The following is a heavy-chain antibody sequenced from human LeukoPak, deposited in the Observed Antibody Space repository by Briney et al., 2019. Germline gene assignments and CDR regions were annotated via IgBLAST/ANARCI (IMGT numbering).Heavy chain of an antibody. J-gene: IGHJ6*03. CDR2: ISSNGGST. D-gene: IGHD3-10*01. CDR1: GFTFSSYA. V-gene: IGHV3-64*01. CDR3: ARGLWFGESTLDYYMDV. Sequence: GGSLRLSCAASGFTFSSYAMHWVRQAPGKGLEYVSAISSNGGSTYYANSVKGRFTISRDNSKNTLYLQMGGLRAEDMAMYYCARGLWFGESTLDYYMDVWGKGTTVTVSS.